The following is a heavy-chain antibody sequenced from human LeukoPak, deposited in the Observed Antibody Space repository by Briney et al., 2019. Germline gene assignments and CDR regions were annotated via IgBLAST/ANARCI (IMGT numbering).Heavy chain of an antibody. J-gene: IGHJ4*02. CDR1: GFSLSTSGAG. D-gene: IGHD3-3*01. Sequence: SGPTLVNPTQTLTLTCTFSGFSLSTSGAGVGWIRQPPGKALEWLALIYWDDDKRYSPSLKSRLTITKDTSKNQVVLTMTNMDPVDTGTYYCAHTIQTGYDFRSRYYKPFDYWGQGTLVTVSS. CDR3: AHTIQTGYDFRSRYYKPFDY. V-gene: IGHV2-5*02. CDR2: IYWDDDK.